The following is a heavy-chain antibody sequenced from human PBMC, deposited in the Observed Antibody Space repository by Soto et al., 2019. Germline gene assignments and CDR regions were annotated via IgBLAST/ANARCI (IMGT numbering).Heavy chain of an antibody. V-gene: IGHV2-70*11. CDR1: GFSLSTSGMC. Sequence: GSGPTLVNPTQTLTLTCTFSGFSLSTSGMCVSWIRQPPGKALEWLARIDWDDDKYYSTSLKTRLTISKDTSKNQVVLTMTNMDPVDTATYYCARIATAAAGGLFDYWGQGTLVTVSS. D-gene: IGHD6-13*01. J-gene: IGHJ4*02. CDR3: ARIATAAAGGLFDY. CDR2: IDWDDDK.